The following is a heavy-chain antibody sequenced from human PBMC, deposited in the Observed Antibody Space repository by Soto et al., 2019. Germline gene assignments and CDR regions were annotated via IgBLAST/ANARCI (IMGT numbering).Heavy chain of an antibody. CDR1: GYTFTGYY. J-gene: IGHJ4*02. CDR2: INPNSGGT. V-gene: IGHV1-2*04. Sequence: ASVKVSCKASGYTFTGYYMHWVRQAPGQGLEWMGWINPNSGGTNYAQKFQGWVTMTRDTSISTAYMELSRLRSDDTAAYYCARLVATNYFDYWGQGTLVTVSS. D-gene: IGHD5-12*01. CDR3: ARLVATNYFDY.